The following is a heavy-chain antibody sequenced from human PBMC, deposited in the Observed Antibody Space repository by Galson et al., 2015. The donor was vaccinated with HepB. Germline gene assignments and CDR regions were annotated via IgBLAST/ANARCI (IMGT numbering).Heavy chain of an antibody. V-gene: IGHV1-24*01. CDR1: GSTLTELS. CDR2: FDPEDGET. CDR3: ASNDYGGNSDAPDY. Sequence: SVKVSCKVSGSTLTELSMHWVRQAPGKGLEWMGGFDPEDGETIYAQKFQGRVTMTEDTSTDTAYMELSSLRSEDTAVYYCASNDYGGNSDAPDYWGQGTLVTVSS. D-gene: IGHD4-23*01. J-gene: IGHJ4*02.